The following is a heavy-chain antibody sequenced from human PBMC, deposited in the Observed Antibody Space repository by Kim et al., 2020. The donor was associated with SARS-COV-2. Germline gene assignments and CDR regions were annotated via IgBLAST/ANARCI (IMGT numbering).Heavy chain of an antibody. D-gene: IGHD3-10*01. J-gene: IGHJ2*01. CDR3: ARGRGITMVRGAYWYFDL. CDR1: GGSISSGGYY. V-gene: IGHV4-31*03. Sequence: SETLSLTCTVSGGSISSGGYYWSWIRQHPGKGLEWIGYIYYSGSTYYNPSLKSRVTISVDTSKNQFSLKLSSVTAADTAVYYCARGRGITMVRGAYWYFDLWGRGTLLTVSS. CDR2: IYYSGST.